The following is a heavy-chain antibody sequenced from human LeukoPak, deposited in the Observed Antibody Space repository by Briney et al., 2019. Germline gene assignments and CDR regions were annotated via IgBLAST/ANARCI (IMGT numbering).Heavy chain of an antibody. D-gene: IGHD4-23*01. V-gene: IGHV3-30*18. Sequence: GGSLRLSCAASGFPFSSFGTHWVRQAPGKGLEWVAVTSYDGGNKYYADSVKGRFTISRDNSKNTLYLQMSSLRAEDTAVYYCAKDYGGNNYDAFDIWGQGTMVAVSS. CDR2: TSYDGGNK. J-gene: IGHJ3*02. CDR1: GFPFSSFG. CDR3: AKDYGGNNYDAFDI.